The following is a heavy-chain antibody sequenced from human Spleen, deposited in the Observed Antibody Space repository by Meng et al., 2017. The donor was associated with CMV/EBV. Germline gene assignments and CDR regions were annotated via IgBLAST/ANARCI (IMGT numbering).Heavy chain of an antibody. CDR2: ISYDGRNK. Sequence: GGSLRLSCAASRFSLSIYGMHWVRQAPGKGLEWVALISYDGRNKDLADSVKGRFTISRDNSNNTVYLQMNSLRAEDTAVYYCARVRGNIAVAGRDPYYYYGMDVWGQGTTVTVSS. CDR3: ARVRGNIAVAGRDPYYYYGMDV. J-gene: IGHJ6*02. CDR1: RFSLSIYG. V-gene: IGHV3-30*03. D-gene: IGHD6-19*01.